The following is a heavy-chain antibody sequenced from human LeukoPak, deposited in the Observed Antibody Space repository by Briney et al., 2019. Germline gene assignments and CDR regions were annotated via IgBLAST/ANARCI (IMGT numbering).Heavy chain of an antibody. CDR2: MYHSGST. CDR3: ARHGSYYYYGMDV. D-gene: IGHD1-26*01. Sequence: SETLSLTCNVSGGSISSYYWSWIRQPPGKGLEWIGYMYHSGSTNYNPSLKSRVTISGDTSKNQFSLNLNSATAADTAVYYCARHGSYYYYGMDVWGQGTTVTVSS. J-gene: IGHJ6*02. CDR1: GGSISSYY. V-gene: IGHV4-59*08.